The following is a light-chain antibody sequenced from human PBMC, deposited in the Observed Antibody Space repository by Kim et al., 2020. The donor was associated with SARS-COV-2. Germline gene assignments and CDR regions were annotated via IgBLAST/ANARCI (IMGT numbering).Light chain of an antibody. CDR3: QQYNNWPPWT. Sequence: EIVMTQSPATLSVSPGDRATLSCRASQSVSSNLAWYQQKPGQAPRLLIYGASTRATGVPARFSGSGSGTVFTLAISSLQSEDFAVYYCQQYNNWPPWTFGQGTKVDIK. CDR2: GAS. CDR1: QSVSSN. V-gene: IGKV3-15*01. J-gene: IGKJ1*01.